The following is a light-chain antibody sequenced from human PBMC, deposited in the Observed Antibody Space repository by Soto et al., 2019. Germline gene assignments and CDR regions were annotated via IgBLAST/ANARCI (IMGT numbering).Light chain of an antibody. V-gene: IGKV3-15*01. Sequence: EILMTQSPATLSVSPGERATLSCRASQSVSSNLAWYQQKPGQAPRLLIYGASTRDTGIPARFSGSGSGTEFTLTISRLQSEDFAVYYCQQYINWPRTFGQGTKVEIK. CDR3: QQYINWPRT. J-gene: IGKJ1*01. CDR1: QSVSSN. CDR2: GAS.